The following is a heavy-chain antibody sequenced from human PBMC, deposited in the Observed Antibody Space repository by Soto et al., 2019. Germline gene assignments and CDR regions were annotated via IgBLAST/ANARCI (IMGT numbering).Heavy chain of an antibody. CDR3: ASQDIVVVPAAFDFDY. V-gene: IGHV3-23*01. D-gene: IGHD2-2*01. Sequence: GGSLRLSCAASGFTFGTYAMNWVRQAPGKGLEWVSGISGSGGTTYYTDSVKGRFTISRDNSKNTLYLQMNSLRAEDTAVYYCASQDIVVVPAAFDFDYWGQGNMVAVYS. J-gene: IGHJ4*02. CDR2: ISGSGGTT. CDR1: GFTFGTYA.